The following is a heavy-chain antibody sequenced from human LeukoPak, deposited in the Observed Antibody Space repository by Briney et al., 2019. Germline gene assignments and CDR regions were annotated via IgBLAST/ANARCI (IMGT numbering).Heavy chain of an antibody. V-gene: IGHV3-15*01. D-gene: IGHD3-16*01. CDR1: GGSFSGYY. CDR3: TTLSYVGGY. Sequence: ETLSLTCAVYGGSFSGYYWSWIRQPPGKGLEWIGRSKSQTDGGTTDYAAPVKGRFTISRDDSKNTVYLQMNSLRTDDTAVYYCTTLSYVGGYWGQGTLVTVSS. CDR2: SKSQTDGGTT. J-gene: IGHJ4*02.